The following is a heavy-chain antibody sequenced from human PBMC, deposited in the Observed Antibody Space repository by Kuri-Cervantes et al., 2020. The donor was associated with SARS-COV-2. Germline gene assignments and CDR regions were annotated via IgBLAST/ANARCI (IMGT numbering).Heavy chain of an antibody. D-gene: IGHD2-15*01. CDR3: ANRYCSGGSCPDAFDI. Sequence: GGSLRLSCAASGFTFSSYWMSWVRQAPGKGLEWVANIKQDGSEKYYVDSVKGRFTISRDNAKNSLYLQMNSLRAEDTAVYYCANRYCSGGSCPDAFDIWGQGTMVTVSS. V-gene: IGHV3-7*03. CDR2: IKQDGSEK. CDR1: GFTFSSYW. J-gene: IGHJ3*02.